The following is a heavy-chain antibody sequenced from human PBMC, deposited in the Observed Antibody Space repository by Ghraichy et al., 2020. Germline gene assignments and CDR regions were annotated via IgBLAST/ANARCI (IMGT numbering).Heavy chain of an antibody. CDR2: INPSGGST. Sequence: ASVKVSCKASGYTFTSSYMHWVRQAPGQGLEWMGLINPSGGSTGYAQKFQGRVTVTRDTSTSTFYMELSSLRSEDTAVYYCARGWSDRRNDYNFFDYWGQGTLVTVSS. D-gene: IGHD5-24*01. J-gene: IGHJ4*02. CDR3: ARGWSDRRNDYNFFDY. V-gene: IGHV1-46*01. CDR1: GYTFTSSY.